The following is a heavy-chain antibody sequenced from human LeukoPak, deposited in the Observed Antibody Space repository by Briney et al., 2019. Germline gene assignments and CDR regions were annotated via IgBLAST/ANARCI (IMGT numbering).Heavy chain of an antibody. J-gene: IGHJ6*03. CDR3: ARAKLEWFSIYYYYMDV. D-gene: IGHD3-3*01. V-gene: IGHV4-38-2*01. CDR2: LYHSGTT. Sequence: SETLSLTCGVSGYSISSGYYWGWLRQPPGKGLEWIGILYHSGTTYYNPSLKSRVTILAETSKNHFSLKLNSVTAADTAVYYCARAKLEWFSIYYYYMDVWGQGTTVTVSS. CDR1: GYSISSGYY.